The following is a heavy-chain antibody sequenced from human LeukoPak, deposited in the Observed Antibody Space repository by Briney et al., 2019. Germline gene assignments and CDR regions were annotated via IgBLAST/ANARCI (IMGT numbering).Heavy chain of an antibody. CDR3: AVSGYSSSWFYFDY. J-gene: IGHJ4*02. V-gene: IGHV4-34*01. Sequence: SETLSLTCAVYGGSFSGYYWSWIRQPPGKGLEWIGSIYYSGSTYYNPSLKSRVTISVDTSKNQFSLKLSSVTAADTAVYYCAVSGYSSSWFYFDYWGQGTLVTVSS. CDR2: IYYSGST. D-gene: IGHD6-13*01. CDR1: GGSFSGYY.